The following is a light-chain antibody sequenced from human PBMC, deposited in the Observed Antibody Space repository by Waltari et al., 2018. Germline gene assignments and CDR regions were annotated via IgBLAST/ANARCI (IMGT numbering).Light chain of an antibody. J-gene: IGLJ3*02. Sequence: QSVLIQPPSVSGTPGQRVTISCSGSTSNIGGNTVNWYQQLPGMAPKLLISRTSQRPSGVPDVFLGSKPGTSAALAISGLQSEDEADYYCATWDDSLGGPVFGGGTKLTVL. CDR3: ATWDDSLGGPV. CDR1: TSNIGGNT. V-gene: IGLV1-44*01. CDR2: RTS.